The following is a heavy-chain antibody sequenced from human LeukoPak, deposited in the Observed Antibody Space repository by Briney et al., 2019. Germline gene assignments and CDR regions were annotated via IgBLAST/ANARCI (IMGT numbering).Heavy chain of an antibody. J-gene: IGHJ4*02. CDR2: INHSGST. CDR1: GGSFSGYY. CDR3: ASNAGSGSYRHFDY. D-gene: IGHD3-10*01. Sequence: PSETLSLTCAVYGGSFSGYYWSWIRQPPGKGLEWIGEINHSGSTNYNPSLKSRVTISVDTSKNQFSLKLSSVTAADTAVYYCASNAGSGSYRHFDYWGLGTLVTVSS. V-gene: IGHV4-34*01.